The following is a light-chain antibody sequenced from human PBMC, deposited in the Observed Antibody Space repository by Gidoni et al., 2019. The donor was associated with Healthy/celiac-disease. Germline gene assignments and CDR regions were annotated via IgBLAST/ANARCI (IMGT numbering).Light chain of an antibody. Sequence: DILMTQSPDSPAVSLGSRATSNCKSSQSVLYSSNNKNYLAWYQQKPGQPPKLLIYWASTRESGVPDRFSGSGSGTDFTLTISSLQAEDVAVYYCQQYYSTPRAYTFGQGTKLEIK. J-gene: IGKJ2*01. CDR1: QSVLYSSNNKNY. CDR3: QQYYSTPRAYT. CDR2: WAS. V-gene: IGKV4-1*01.